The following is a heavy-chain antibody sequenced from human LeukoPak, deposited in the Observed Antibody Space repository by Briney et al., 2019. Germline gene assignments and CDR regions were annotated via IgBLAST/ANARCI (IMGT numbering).Heavy chain of an antibody. V-gene: IGHV5-51*01. CDR1: GYSFTSYW. Sequence: GESLKISCKGSGYSFTSYWIGWVRQMPGKGLEWMGIIYPGDSDTRYSPSFQGQVTISADKSISTAYLQWSSLEASDTAMYYCARSPGDLYDSSGYYVDYWGQGTLVTVSS. J-gene: IGHJ4*02. CDR2: IYPGDSDT. D-gene: IGHD3-22*01. CDR3: ARSPGDLYDSSGYYVDY.